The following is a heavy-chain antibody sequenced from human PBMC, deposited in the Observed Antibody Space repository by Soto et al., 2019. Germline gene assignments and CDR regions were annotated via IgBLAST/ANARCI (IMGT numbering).Heavy chain of an antibody. CDR3: AKDSISSGCYFDY. CDR1: GLSFRRYA. V-gene: IGHV3-23*01. D-gene: IGHD6-19*01. Sequence: PGGSLRLSCAAYGLSFRRYAMRWVRQAPGKGLEWVSAISGRGVSTYYADSVKGRSTISRDNSKNTLYLQMNSLRDEDTAVYYCAKDSISSGCYFDYWGQGA. CDR2: ISGRGVST. J-gene: IGHJ4*02.